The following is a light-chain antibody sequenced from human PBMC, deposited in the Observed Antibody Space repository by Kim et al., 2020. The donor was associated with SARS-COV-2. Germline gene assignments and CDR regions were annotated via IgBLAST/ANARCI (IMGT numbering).Light chain of an antibody. CDR1: QSVSSSY. Sequence: FSTAERTTLSCRASQSVSSSYVAWYQQKPRQAPRLLIYGATSRATGIPDRFRGSGSGTEFTLTISRPEPEDFSVYYCQQYGSSPRTFGQGTKVDIK. CDR2: GAT. CDR3: QQYGSSPRT. V-gene: IGKV3-20*01. J-gene: IGKJ1*01.